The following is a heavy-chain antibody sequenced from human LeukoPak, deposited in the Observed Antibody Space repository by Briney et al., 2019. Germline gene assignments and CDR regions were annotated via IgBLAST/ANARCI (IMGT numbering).Heavy chain of an antibody. CDR3: ARGPGRSGYFNWFDP. CDR2: MNPNSGNT. CDR1: GYTFTSYD. J-gene: IGHJ5*02. D-gene: IGHD3-22*01. V-gene: IGHV1-8*01. Sequence: ASVKVSCKASGYTFTSYDINWVRQATGQGLEWMGWMNPNSGNTGYAQKFQGRVTITRNTSISTAYMELSSLRSEDTAVYYCARGPGRSGYFNWFDPWGQGTLVTVSS.